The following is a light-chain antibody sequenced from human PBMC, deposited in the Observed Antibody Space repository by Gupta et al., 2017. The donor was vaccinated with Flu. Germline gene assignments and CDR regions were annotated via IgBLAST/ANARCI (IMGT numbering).Light chain of an antibody. CDR1: SSNIGNKF. CDR3: GTWDTRLSAEV. V-gene: IGLV1-51*02. Sequence: QSVLTQPPSVSAAPGQKVTISCFGSSSNIGNKFVSWYQQLPGTAPKLLIYENNKRPSGIPDRFSGSKSGTSATLGITGLQTGDEADYCCGTWDTRLSAEVFGGGTKLTVL. CDR2: ENN. J-gene: IGLJ2*01.